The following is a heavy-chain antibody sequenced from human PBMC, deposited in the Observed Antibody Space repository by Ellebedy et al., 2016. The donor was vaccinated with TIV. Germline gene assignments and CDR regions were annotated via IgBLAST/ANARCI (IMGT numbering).Heavy chain of an antibody. J-gene: IGHJ3*02. CDR3: AREDPDGAFDI. V-gene: IGHV3-33*01. Sequence: GESLKISCAASGFTFSSYGMHWVRQAPGKGLEWVAVIWYDGSNKYYADSVKGRFTISRDNSKNTLYLQMNSLRAEDTAVYYCAREDPDGAFDIWGQGTMVTVSS. CDR2: IWYDGSNK. CDR1: GFTFSSYG. D-gene: IGHD1-14*01.